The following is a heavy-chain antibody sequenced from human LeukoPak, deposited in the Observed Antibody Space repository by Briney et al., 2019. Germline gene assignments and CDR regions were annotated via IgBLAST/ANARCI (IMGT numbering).Heavy chain of an antibody. CDR1: GFTFSSYS. Sequence: TGGSLRLSCVVSGFTFSSYSMNWVRQAPGKGLEWISYISSSSTTICYADSVKGRFTISRDNAKNSLYLQMNSLRDEDTAVYYCARDLYFWGQGSLVTVSS. V-gene: IGHV3-48*02. D-gene: IGHD2-15*01. J-gene: IGHJ4*02. CDR2: ISSSSTTI. CDR3: ARDLYF.